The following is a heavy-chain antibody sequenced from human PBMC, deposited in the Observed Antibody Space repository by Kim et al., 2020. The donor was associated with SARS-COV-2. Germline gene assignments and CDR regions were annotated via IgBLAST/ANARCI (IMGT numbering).Heavy chain of an antibody. CDR3: AREPSTYFDY. J-gene: IGHJ4*02. Sequence: STYSADSVKGRFTLSRDDSKTTVYLQMNSLRAEDTAVYFCAREPSTYFDYWGQGTLVTVSS. CDR2: ST. V-gene: IGHV3-66*01.